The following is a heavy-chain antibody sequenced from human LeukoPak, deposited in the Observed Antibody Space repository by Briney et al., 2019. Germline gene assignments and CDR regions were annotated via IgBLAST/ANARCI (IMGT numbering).Heavy chain of an antibody. CDR2: IYYSGST. V-gene: IGHV4-59*01. J-gene: IGHJ3*02. CDR3: ARDGYSSGWGRAFDI. Sequence: SETLSLTCTASGGSISSYYWSWIRQPPGKGLEWIGYIYYSGSTNYNPSLKSRVTISVDTSKNQFSLKLSSVTAADTAVYYCARDGYSSGWGRAFDIWGQGTMVTVSS. D-gene: IGHD6-19*01. CDR1: GGSISSYY.